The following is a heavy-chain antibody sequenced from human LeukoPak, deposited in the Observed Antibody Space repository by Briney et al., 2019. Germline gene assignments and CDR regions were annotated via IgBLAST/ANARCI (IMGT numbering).Heavy chain of an antibody. Sequence: GGSLRLSCAGSGFTFSRYSMNWFRQAPGKGLERVSSISSRSTNIFYADSVKGRFTISRDNAKNSPYLQMNSLGAEDTAVYYCARDAQWLVPEGYFYYMDVWGKGTTVTVSS. CDR2: ISSRSTNI. CDR3: ARDAQWLVPEGYFYYMDV. J-gene: IGHJ6*03. D-gene: IGHD6-19*01. CDR1: GFTFSRYS. V-gene: IGHV3-21*01.